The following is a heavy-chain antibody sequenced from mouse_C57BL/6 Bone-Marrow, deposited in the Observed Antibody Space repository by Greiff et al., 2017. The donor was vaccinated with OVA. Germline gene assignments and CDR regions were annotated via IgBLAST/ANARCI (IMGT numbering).Heavy chain of an antibody. D-gene: IGHD1-1*01. J-gene: IGHJ1*03. CDR2: IYPGSGSN. Sequence: QVQLQQPGAELVKPGASVKMSCKASGYTFTSYWITWVKQRPGQGLEWIGDIYPGSGSNTYNEKFKSKATLTVDTSSSTADMQPSSLTSEDSAVYYCASPLITTVTYFGVWGTGTTVTVSS. CDR3: ASPLITTVTYFGV. CDR1: GYTFTSYW. V-gene: IGHV1-55*01.